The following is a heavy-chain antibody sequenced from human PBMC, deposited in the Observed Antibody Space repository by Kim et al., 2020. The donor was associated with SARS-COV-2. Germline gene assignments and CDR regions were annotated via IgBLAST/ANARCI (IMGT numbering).Heavy chain of an antibody. Sequence: SVKVSCKASGGTFSSYAISWVRQAPGQGLEWMGRIIPILGIANYAQKFQGRVTITADKSTSTAYMELSSLRSEDTAVYYCARDCSSTSCKTPYWYFDLW. V-gene: IGHV1-69*04. J-gene: IGHJ2*01. D-gene: IGHD2-2*01. CDR2: IIPILGIA. CDR3: ARDCSSTSCKTPYWYFDL. CDR1: GGTFSSYA.